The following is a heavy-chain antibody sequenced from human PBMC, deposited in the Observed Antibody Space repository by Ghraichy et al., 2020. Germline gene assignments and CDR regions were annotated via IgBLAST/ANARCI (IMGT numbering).Heavy chain of an antibody. CDR3: ARDLYGDYAFDY. V-gene: IGHV3-21*01. CDR2: IRSSSNYI. Sequence: GGSLRLSCAASGFTFSSYSMNWVRQAPGKGLEWVSSIRSSSNYIYYVDSVKGRFTISRDNAKNSLYLQMNSLRAEDTAVYYCARDLYGDYAFDYWGQGTLVTVSS. CDR1: GFTFSSYS. D-gene: IGHD4-17*01. J-gene: IGHJ4*02.